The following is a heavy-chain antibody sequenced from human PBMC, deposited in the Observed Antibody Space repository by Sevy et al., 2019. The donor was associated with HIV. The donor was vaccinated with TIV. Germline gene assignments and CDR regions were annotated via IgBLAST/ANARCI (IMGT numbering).Heavy chain of an antibody. CDR1: GFSFNDYA. J-gene: IGHJ4*02. D-gene: IGHD2-15*01. V-gene: IGHV3-9*01. CDR3: AKELNSGTLRWYSLDS. CDR2: ISWNSANI. Sequence: GGSLRLSCAASGFSFNDYAMHWVRQAPGKGLEWVSGISWNSANIDYMDSVKDRFTISRDNAKNSLYLQMTSLRGEDTTLYYCAKELNSGTLRWYSLDSWGQGTLVTVSS.